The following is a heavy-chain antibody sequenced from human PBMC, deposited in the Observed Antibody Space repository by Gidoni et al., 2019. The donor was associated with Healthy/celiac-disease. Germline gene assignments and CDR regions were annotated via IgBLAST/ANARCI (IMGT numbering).Heavy chain of an antibody. Sequence: QVQLVQSGAEVKKPVSSVKVSCTASGGTFSSYAISRVRQAPGQGLEWMGGIIPIFGTANYAQKCQGRVTITADETTSTAYMELSSLRSEDTAVYYCALRRDGYNGDYYYYGMDVWGQGTTVTVSS. CDR2: IIPIFGTA. D-gene: IGHD5-12*01. V-gene: IGHV1-69*01. CDR1: GGTFSSYA. J-gene: IGHJ6*02. CDR3: ALRRDGYNGDYYYYGMDV.